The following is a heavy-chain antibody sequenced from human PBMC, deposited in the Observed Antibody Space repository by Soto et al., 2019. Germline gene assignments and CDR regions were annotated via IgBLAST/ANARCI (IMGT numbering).Heavy chain of an antibody. J-gene: IGHJ4*02. D-gene: IGHD2-2*03. CDR3: AKMTRWMNYFDY. V-gene: IGHV3-23*01. CDR1: GFTFSSYA. Sequence: GGSLRLSCAASGFTFSSYAMSWVRQAPGKGLEWVSAISGCGGSTYYADSVKGRFTISRDNSKNTLYLQMNSLRAEDTAVYYCAKMTRWMNYFDYWGQGTLVTVSS. CDR2: ISGCGGST.